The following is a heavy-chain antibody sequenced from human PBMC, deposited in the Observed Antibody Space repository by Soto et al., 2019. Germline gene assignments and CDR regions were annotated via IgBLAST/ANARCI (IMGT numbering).Heavy chain of an antibody. V-gene: IGHV4-34*01. CDR2: INHSGST. Sequence: SETVSLTCAVYGGSFSGYYWSWIRQPPGKGLEWIGEINHSGSTNYNPSLKSRVTISVDTSKNQFSLKLSSVTAADTAVYYCARVIRGSGSYYTAGFDYWGQGTLVTVSS. CDR3: ARVIRGSGSYYTAGFDY. J-gene: IGHJ4*02. CDR1: GGSFSGYY. D-gene: IGHD3-10*01.